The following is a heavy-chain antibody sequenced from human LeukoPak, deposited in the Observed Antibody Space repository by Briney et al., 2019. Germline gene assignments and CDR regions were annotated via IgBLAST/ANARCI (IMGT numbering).Heavy chain of an antibody. V-gene: IGHV1-2*02. CDR2: INPNSGGT. CDR3: ARGAYDYCSGCSCYSGYYNYYMDV. Sequence: ASVKVSCKASGYTFTGYYMHWVRQAPGQGLEWMGWINPNSGGTNYAQKFQGRVTMTRDTSISKAYMELSRLRYDDTAVYYCARGAYDYCSGCSCYSGYYNYYMDVWGKGTTVTVSS. D-gene: IGHD2-15*01. J-gene: IGHJ6*03. CDR1: GYTFTGYY.